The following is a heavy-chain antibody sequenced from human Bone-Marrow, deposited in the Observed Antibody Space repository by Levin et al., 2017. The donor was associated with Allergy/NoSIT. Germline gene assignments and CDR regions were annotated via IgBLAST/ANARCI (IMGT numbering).Heavy chain of an antibody. Sequence: SETLSLTCTVSGASISSSSWSWIRQPLGKGLEYIGYVSYSGSTSHNPSLKSRVTMSADTSKNQLSLKISSVTAADTAVYYCAREMGTEGAYHMDVWGKGTTVSVSS. CDR2: VSYSGST. J-gene: IGHJ6*03. V-gene: IGHV4-59*01. D-gene: IGHD1-26*01. CDR3: AREMGTEGAYHMDV. CDR1: GASISSSS.